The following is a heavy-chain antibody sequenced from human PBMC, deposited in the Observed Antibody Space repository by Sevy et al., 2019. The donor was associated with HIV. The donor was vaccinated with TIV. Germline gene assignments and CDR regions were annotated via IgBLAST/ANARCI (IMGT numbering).Heavy chain of an antibody. J-gene: IGHJ4*02. Sequence: ASVKVSCKASGYTFTEYYVHWLRQAPGQGLEWMGWINPQTGGTYFAKKFQDRVTLTTATCINAVYMELSGLKFDDTACFYCARMGDYFDTSGYYPLKYWGLGTLVTVSS. D-gene: IGHD3-22*01. CDR3: ARMGDYFDTSGYYPLKY. CDR2: INPQTGGT. V-gene: IGHV1-2*02. CDR1: GYTFTEYY.